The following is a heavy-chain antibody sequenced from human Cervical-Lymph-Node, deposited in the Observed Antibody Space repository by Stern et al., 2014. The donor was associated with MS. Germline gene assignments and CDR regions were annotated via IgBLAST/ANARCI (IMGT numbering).Heavy chain of an antibody. J-gene: IGHJ4*02. CDR2: FWYEGPSR. Sequence: VPLVESGGGVVQPGTALRLSCEASGFIFSAYGMHWVRPAPGKGLEWVAVFWYEGPSRYYADSVRGRFTISRDNSKNALYLQMNSLRVEDTAMYFCTRRCSDYSCESDFDYWGQGTLVTVSS. D-gene: IGHD3-22*01. V-gene: IGHV3-33*01. CDR3: TRRCSDYSCESDFDY. CDR1: GFIFSAYG.